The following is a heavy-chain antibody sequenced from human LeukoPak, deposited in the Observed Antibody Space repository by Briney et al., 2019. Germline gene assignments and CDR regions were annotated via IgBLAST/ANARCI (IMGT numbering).Heavy chain of an antibody. V-gene: IGHV5-51*01. CDR3: ARQLTSGDCDY. CDR2: IYPGDSDT. CDR1: AYNFTSYW. J-gene: IGHJ4*02. Sequence: ESRKISCKGSAYNFTSYWIGWVRQMPGKGLEWMGIIYPGDSDTRYSPAFQGQVTMSADKSISTAYLQWSSLKASDTAMYYCARQLTSGDCDYWGQGSLVAVSS. D-gene: IGHD3-10*01.